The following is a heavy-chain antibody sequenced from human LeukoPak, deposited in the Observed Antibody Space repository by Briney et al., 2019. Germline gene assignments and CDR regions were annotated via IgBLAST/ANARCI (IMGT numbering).Heavy chain of an antibody. CDR3: AKAVRGVYCSSTSCYFDY. J-gene: IGHJ4*02. CDR1: GFTFSSYA. Sequence: GGSLRLSCAASGFTFSSYAMSWVRQAPGKGLEWVSAISGSGGSTYYADTVKGRFTISRDNSKNTLYLQMNSLRAEDTAVYYCAKAVRGVYCSSTSCYFDYWGQGTLVTVSS. V-gene: IGHV3-23*01. D-gene: IGHD2-2*01. CDR2: ISGSGGST.